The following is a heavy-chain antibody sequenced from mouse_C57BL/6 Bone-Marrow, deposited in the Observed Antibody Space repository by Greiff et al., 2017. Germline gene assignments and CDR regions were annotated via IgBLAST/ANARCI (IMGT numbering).Heavy chain of an antibody. V-gene: IGHV5-6*01. CDR2: ISSGGSYT. CDR3: ARGGTPTGASWFAY. J-gene: IGHJ3*01. CDR1: GFTFSSYG. Sequence: EVQGVESGGDLVKPGGSLKLSCAASGFTFSSYGMSWVRQTPDKRLEWVATISSGGSYTYYPDSVKGRFTISRDNAKNTLYLQMSSLKSEDTAMYYCARGGTPTGASWFAYWGQGTLVTVSA. D-gene: IGHD4-1*02.